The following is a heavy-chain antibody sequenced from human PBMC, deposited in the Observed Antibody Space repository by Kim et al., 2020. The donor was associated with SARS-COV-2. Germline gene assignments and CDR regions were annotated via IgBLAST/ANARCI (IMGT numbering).Heavy chain of an antibody. CDR1: GFGFSSFA. V-gene: IGHV3-23*01. J-gene: IGHJ4*02. D-gene: IGHD3-9*01. Sequence: GGSLRLSCVASGFGFSSFAMIWVHHAPGKGVEWVSTFGGRGEKEFYAASVKGRFTITRDTSTNTLYLQMNVLGAEAPAGYSWGRLRFFDWALLFGFWGQGTLVTVSS. CDR2: FGGRGEKE. CDR3: GRLRFFDWALLFGF.